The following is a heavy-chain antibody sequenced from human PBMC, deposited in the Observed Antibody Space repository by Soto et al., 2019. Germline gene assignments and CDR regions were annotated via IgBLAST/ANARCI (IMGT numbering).Heavy chain of an antibody. CDR1: GGSFSGYY. CDR2: INHSGST. J-gene: IGHJ4*02. Sequence: SETLSLTCAVYGGSFSGYYWSWIRQPPGKGLEWIGYINHSGSTNYNPSLKSRVTISVDTSKNQFSLKLSSVTAADTAVYYCARDPGDGYSYGQFDYWGQGTLVTVSS. D-gene: IGHD5-18*01. CDR3: ARDPGDGYSYGQFDY. V-gene: IGHV4-34*01.